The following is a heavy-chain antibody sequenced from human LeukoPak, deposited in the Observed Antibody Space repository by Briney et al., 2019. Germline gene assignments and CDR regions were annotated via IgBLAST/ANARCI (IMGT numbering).Heavy chain of an antibody. CDR2: ISGSGGST. D-gene: IGHD6-19*01. CDR3: AKHPEIAVADTFDF. J-gene: IGHJ4*02. V-gene: IGHV3-23*01. Sequence: GGSLRLSCAASGLTFSSYAMSWVRQAPGKGLEWVSAISGSGGSTYYADSVKGRFTISRDNSKNTLYLQMNSLRAEDTAVYHCAKHPEIAVADTFDFWGQGTLVTVSS. CDR1: GLTFSSYA.